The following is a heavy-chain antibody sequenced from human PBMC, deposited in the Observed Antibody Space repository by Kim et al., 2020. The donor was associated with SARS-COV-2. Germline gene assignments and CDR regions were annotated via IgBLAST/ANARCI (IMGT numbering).Heavy chain of an antibody. D-gene: IGHD1-26*01. V-gene: IGHV4-34*01. Sequence: NPSLKSRVTISVDTSKNQFSLKLSSVTAADTAVYYCARRYGRRVGAPPDYWGQGTLVTVSS. J-gene: IGHJ4*02. CDR3: ARRYGRRVGAPPDY.